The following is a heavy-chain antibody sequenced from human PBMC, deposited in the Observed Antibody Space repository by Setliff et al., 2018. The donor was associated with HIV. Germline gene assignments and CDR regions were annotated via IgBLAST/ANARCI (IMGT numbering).Heavy chain of an antibody. Sequence: GASVKVSCKASGYYFTAYYMHWVRQAPGQGLEWMGWINPNTGGTQYAQKFQGRVTVTRDTPIRTAYMELKSLRSDDTAVYFCARDNRTGYSSGWPLDFWGQGTLVTSPQ. V-gene: IGHV1-2*02. CDR1: GYYFTAYY. J-gene: IGHJ4*02. D-gene: IGHD6-19*01. CDR2: INPNTGGT. CDR3: ARDNRTGYSSGWPLDF.